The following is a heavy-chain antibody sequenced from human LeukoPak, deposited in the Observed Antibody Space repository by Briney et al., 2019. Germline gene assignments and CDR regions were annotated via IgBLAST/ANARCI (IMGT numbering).Heavy chain of an antibody. CDR1: GYTFTGYY. V-gene: IGHV1-2*02. CDR3: ARVPPGYGDYPYYYYMDV. Sequence: ASVKVSCKASGYTFTGYYMHWVRQAPGKGLEWMGWINPNSGGTNYAQKFQGRVTMTRDTSISTAYMELSRLRSDDTAVYYCARVPPGYGDYPYYYYMDVWGKGTTVTISS. D-gene: IGHD4-17*01. CDR2: INPNSGGT. J-gene: IGHJ6*03.